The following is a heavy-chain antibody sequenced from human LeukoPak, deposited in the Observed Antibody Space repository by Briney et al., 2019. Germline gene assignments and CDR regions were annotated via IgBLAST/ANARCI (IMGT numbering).Heavy chain of an antibody. J-gene: IGHJ4*02. CDR3: ARVRPGWYVDY. D-gene: IGHD6-19*01. CDR2: ISSSSGTI. Sequence: GGSLRLSCAAPGFSFSTYSMIWVRQAPGKGLEWVSYISSSSGTIYYADSVKGRFTISRDNAKDSMYLQMNGLTDEDTAVYYCARVRPGWYVDYWGQGTLVTVSS. V-gene: IGHV3-48*02. CDR1: GFSFSTYS.